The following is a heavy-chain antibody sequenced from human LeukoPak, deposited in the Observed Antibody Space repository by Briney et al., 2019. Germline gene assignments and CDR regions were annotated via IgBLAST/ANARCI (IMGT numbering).Heavy chain of an antibody. J-gene: IGHJ4*02. D-gene: IGHD2-15*01. CDR1: GYSISSGYY. CDR3: ARYCSGDSCSFDY. V-gene: IGHV4-38-2*02. Sequence: SETLSLTCTVSGYSISSGYYWGWIRQPPGKGLEWIGNIYHDGSTYYNPSLKSRTTISVDTSKNQFSLKLNSVTAADTAVYYCARYCSGDSCSFDYWGQGTLVTVSS. CDR2: IYHDGST.